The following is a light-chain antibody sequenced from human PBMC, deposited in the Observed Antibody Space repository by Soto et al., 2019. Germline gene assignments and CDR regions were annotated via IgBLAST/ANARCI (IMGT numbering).Light chain of an antibody. CDR3: HQSPSTPYT. J-gene: IGKJ2*01. CDR2: AAS. V-gene: IGKV1-39*01. Sequence: DIQMTQSPSSLSASVGDRVTIACRASQSIRSYLNWYQQKPGKAPKPLIYAASNLQSGVPSRFSGSGSGTDFTLTITRLQPEDFATYYCHQSPSTPYTFGQGTKLEIK. CDR1: QSIRSY.